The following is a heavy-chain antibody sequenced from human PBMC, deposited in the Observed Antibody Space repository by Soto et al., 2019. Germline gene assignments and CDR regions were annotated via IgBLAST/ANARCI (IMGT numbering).Heavy chain of an antibody. CDR2: INQDGSEK. V-gene: IGHV3-7*05. J-gene: IGHJ6*02. CDR3: ARDGSTSWYSYDYRGMDV. CDR1: GFTFRTYW. Sequence: EVQLVESGGGLVQPGGSLRLSCGASGFTFRTYWLSWVRQVPGKGLEWVANINQDGSEKNYVDSVKGRFTISRDNAKNSLYLQMSGLRAEDTALYYCARDGSTSWYSYDYRGMDVWGQGTTVTVSS. D-gene: IGHD5-18*01.